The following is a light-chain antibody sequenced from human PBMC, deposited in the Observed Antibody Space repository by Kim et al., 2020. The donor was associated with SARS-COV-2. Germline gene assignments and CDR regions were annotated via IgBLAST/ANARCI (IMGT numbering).Light chain of an antibody. J-gene: IGLJ2*01. CDR2: EGS. Sequence: GQSITISCTGTSSDIGSYSLVSWYQQYPGEAPKLMIYEGSKRPSGASPRFSGSKSGNTASLTISGLQAEDEADYYCCSHAGGGTMLFGGGTQLTVL. CDR3: CSHAGGGTML. CDR1: SSDIGSYSL. V-gene: IGLV2-23*01.